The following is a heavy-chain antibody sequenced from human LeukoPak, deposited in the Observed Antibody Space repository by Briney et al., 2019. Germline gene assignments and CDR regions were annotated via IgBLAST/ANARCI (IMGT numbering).Heavy chain of an antibody. Sequence: RQXXXXXLXXVSXISGSGGSTYYADSVKGRFTISRDNSKNTLYLQMNSLRAEDTAVYYCATDRGWRTSGYYLYYFEYWGQGTLVTYSS. CDR3: ATDRGWRTSGYYLYYFEY. V-gene: IGHV3-23*01. D-gene: IGHD3-3*01. CDR2: ISGSGGST. J-gene: IGHJ4*02.